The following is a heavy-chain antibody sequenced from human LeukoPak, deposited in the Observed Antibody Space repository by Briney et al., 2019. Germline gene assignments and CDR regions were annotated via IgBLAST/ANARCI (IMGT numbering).Heavy chain of an antibody. V-gene: IGHV3-23*01. J-gene: IGHJ4*02. CDR1: GLTFSSYA. D-gene: IGHD2-15*01. Sequence: GGSLRLSCAASGLTFSSYAMSWVRQAPGKGLEWVSGIGGSAGSTYYADSVKGRFTISRDNSKNTLYLQMNSLRAEDTAVYYCAKGTRDLVEDYWGQGTLVTVSS. CDR2: IGGSAGST. CDR3: AKGTRDLVEDY.